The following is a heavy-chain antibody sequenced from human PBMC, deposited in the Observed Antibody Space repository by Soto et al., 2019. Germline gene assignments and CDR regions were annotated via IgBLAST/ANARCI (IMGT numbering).Heavy chain of an antibody. V-gene: IGHV3-23*01. CDR2: ISGSGGST. J-gene: IGHJ6*02. Sequence: GGSLRLSCAASGFTFSSYAMSWVRQAPGKGLESVSAISGSGGSTYYADSVKGRFTISRDNSKNTLYLQMNSLRAEDTAVYYCAKNIPGIAAAGTKPHYYYYGMDVWGQGTTVTVSS. CDR1: GFTFSSYA. D-gene: IGHD6-13*01. CDR3: AKNIPGIAAAGTKPHYYYYGMDV.